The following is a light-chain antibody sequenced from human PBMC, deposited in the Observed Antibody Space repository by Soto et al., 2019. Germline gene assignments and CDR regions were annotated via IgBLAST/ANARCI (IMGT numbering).Light chain of an antibody. J-gene: IGKJ1*01. CDR1: QSVSSNF. CDR2: AAS. Sequence: ESVLTQSPGTLSLSPGEGATLSCRASQSVSSNFLAWYQHKPGQAPRLLIYAASIRATGDPDRFSGSGSGTDFTLTISRLEPEDFAVYFCQQYGSTSVTFGQGTKVDIK. CDR3: QQYGSTSVT. V-gene: IGKV3-20*01.